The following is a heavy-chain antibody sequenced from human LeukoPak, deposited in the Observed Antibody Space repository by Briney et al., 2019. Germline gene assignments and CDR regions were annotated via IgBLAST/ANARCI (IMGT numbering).Heavy chain of an antibody. CDR1: AFNFNTYP. D-gene: IGHD3-16*01. J-gene: IGHJ4*02. V-gene: IGHV3-30*03. CDR3: VGGDFHY. Sequence: GGSLRLSCAASAFNFNTYPMHWVRQAPGKGLEWVAVISEDGRNGYYLDSVKGRFTISRENSKKMLYLLMNSLRVDDTAVYYCVGGDFHYWGQGTLVTVSS. CDR2: ISEDGRNG.